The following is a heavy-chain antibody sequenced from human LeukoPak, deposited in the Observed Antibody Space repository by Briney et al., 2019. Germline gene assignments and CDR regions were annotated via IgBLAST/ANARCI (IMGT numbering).Heavy chain of an antibody. J-gene: IGHJ4*02. V-gene: IGHV1-46*01. D-gene: IGHD1-26*01. CDR3: ASGVGATLDYFDY. CDR1: GYTFTSYY. Sequence: ASVKVSCKASGYTFTSYYMHWVRQAPGQRLEWMGIINPSGCSTSYAQKFQGRVTMTRDTSTITVYMELSSLRSEDTAVYYCASGVGATLDYFDYWGQGTLVTVSS. CDR2: INPSGCST.